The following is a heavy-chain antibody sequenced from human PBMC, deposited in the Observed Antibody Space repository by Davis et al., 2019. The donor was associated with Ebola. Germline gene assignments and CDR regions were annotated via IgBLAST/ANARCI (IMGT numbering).Heavy chain of an antibody. J-gene: IGHJ6*02. V-gene: IGHV3-23*01. CDR2: ISGSGGST. CDR1: GFTFSSYS. D-gene: IGHD5-18*01. CDR3: TRARGGLGYEDV. Sequence: PGGSLRLSCAASGFTFSSYSMNWVRQAPGKGLEWVSAISGSGGSTYYADSVKGRFTISRDNSKNSLDLQMNSLRAEDTAMYYCTRARGGLGYEDVWGQGIAVTVSS.